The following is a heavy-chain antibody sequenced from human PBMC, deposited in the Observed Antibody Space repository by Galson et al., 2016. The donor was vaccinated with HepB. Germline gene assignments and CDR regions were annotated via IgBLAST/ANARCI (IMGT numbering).Heavy chain of an antibody. J-gene: IGHJ4*02. CDR2: IAARSDGS. CDR3: VRDNFADY. CDR1: GITFSNYP. Sequence: SLRLSCAASGITFSNYPMNWVRQAPGKGLQWVSTIAARSDGSYYEDSVRGRFTISRDNSKNTLSLQMNNLGVEDTALYFCVRDNFADYWGQGTLVTVSS. V-gene: IGHV3-23*01. D-gene: IGHD4-23*01.